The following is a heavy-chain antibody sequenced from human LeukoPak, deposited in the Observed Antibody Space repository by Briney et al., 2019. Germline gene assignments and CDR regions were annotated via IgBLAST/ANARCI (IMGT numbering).Heavy chain of an antibody. D-gene: IGHD1-26*01. CDR2: VYTSGST. J-gene: IGHJ4*02. Sequence: PSETLSLTCTVSGGSISSYYWSWIRQPAGKGLEWIGRVYTSGSTNYNPSLKSRVTISVDKSKNQFSLMLSSVTAADTAVYYCARVSYDGRGALFDYWGQGTLVIVSS. CDR3: ARVSYDGRGALFDY. V-gene: IGHV4-4*07. CDR1: GGSISSYY.